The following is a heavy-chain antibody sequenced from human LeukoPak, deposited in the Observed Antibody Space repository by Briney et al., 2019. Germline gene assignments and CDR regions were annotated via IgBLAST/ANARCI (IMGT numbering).Heavy chain of an antibody. D-gene: IGHD6-6*01. Sequence: SVKVSCKASGYTFTGYYMHWVRQAPGQGLEWMGGIIPIFGTANYAQKFQGRVTITTDESTSTAYMELSSLRSEDTAVYYCARDLSSRTPEYSSSSGDAFDIWGQGAMVTVSS. CDR1: GYTFTGYY. CDR2: IIPIFGTA. V-gene: IGHV1-69*05. CDR3: ARDLSSRTPEYSSSSGDAFDI. J-gene: IGHJ3*02.